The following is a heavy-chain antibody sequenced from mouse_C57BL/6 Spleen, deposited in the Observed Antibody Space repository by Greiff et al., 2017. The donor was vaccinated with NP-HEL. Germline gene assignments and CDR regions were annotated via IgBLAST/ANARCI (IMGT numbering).Heavy chain of an antibody. CDR1: GYTFTGYW. Sequence: QVQLKESGAELMKPGASVKLSCKATGYTFTGYWIEWVKQRPGHGLEWIGELLPGSGSNNYNGKFKGKATFTADTSSNTAYMQLSSLTTEDSAIYYCAIEGDWDYFDYWGQGTTLTVSS. J-gene: IGHJ2*01. CDR3: AIEGDWDYFDY. D-gene: IGHD4-1*01. CDR2: LLPGSGSN. V-gene: IGHV1-9*01.